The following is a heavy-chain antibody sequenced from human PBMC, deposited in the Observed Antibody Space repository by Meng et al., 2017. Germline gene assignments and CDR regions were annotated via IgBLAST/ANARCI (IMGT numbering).Heavy chain of an antibody. CDR1: GFCFNNAW. Sequence: VCPGGDLVKAWGSLRLSFAASGFCFNNAWMSWVRQAPGKGLEWVGRIKSNTDGGTAEYAAPVTGRFTISRDDSKSTLYLQMSGLRIDDTGVYYCTWDDKAVSDYWGQGTLVTVSS. V-gene: IGHV3-15*01. D-gene: IGHD1-26*01. CDR3: TWDDKAVSDY. J-gene: IGHJ4*02. CDR2: IKSNTDGGTA.